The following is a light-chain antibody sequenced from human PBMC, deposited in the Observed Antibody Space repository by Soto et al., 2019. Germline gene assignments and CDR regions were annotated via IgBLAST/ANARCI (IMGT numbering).Light chain of an antibody. J-gene: IGKJ4*01. CDR3: IQGAHWPPT. V-gene: IGKV2-30*01. Sequence: DVVMTQSALSLPVTLGQPASISCRSSQGLVYSDGNTYLNWFQQRPGQSPRRLIYKVSNRDSGVPDRLGESGSCTDFTLKTSRVEAEGVGVYYCIQGAHWPPTFGGGTKVVIK. CDR1: QGLVYSDGNTY. CDR2: KVS.